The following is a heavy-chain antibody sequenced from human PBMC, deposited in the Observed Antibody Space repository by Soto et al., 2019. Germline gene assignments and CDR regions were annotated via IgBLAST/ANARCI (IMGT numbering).Heavy chain of an antibody. V-gene: IGHV4-4*02. Sequence: LALTCTGCGCSIISGYYYWSWVRQPPGRGLEWIWEIYHSGSTNYNPSLKSRVTISVDKTKNQFSLNLSSVTAADTAVYYCASSPGSLAGDYWGQGTLVTVSS. CDR1: GCSIISGYYY. J-gene: IGHJ4*02. D-gene: IGHD2-15*01. CDR2: IYHSGST. CDR3: ASSPGSLAGDY.